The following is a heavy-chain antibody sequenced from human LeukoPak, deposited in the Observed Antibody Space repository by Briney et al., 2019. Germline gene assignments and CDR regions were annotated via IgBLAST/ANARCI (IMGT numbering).Heavy chain of an antibody. Sequence: GSLRLSCAASGFTFSSYAMSWVRQAPGKGLEWVSAISGSGGSTYYADSVKGRFTISRDNSKNTLYLQMNSLRAEDTAVYYCAKFGGGIAARRYYFDYWGQGTLVTVSS. V-gene: IGHV3-23*01. CDR1: GFTFSSYA. J-gene: IGHJ4*02. CDR2: ISGSGGST. D-gene: IGHD6-6*01. CDR3: AKFGGGIAARRYYFDY.